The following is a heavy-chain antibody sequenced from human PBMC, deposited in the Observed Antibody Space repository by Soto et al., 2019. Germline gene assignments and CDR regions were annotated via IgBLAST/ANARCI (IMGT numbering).Heavy chain of an antibody. CDR2: ISGSGGST. Sequence: GGSLRLSCAASGFIFSTYAMSWVRQAPGKGLEWVSAISGSGGSTYYADSVKGRFTISRDNSKNTLFLQMNSLRAEDTALYYCAKNYYDSTGFDAFGIWGQGTKVTVSS. CDR1: GFIFSTYA. D-gene: IGHD3-22*01. J-gene: IGHJ3*02. CDR3: AKNYYDSTGFDAFGI. V-gene: IGHV3-23*01.